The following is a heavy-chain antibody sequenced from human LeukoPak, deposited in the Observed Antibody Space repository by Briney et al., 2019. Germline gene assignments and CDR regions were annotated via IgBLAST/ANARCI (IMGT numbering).Heavy chain of an antibody. Sequence: PGGSLRLSCTASGFTFNSYGMSWVRQAPGKGLEWVSAISGSGDSTSYADSVRGRFTVSRDNAKNTLYLQMNSLRVEDTAVYYCARVIGWDEPFDLWGHGTLVTVSS. D-gene: IGHD1-26*01. V-gene: IGHV3-23*01. J-gene: IGHJ3*01. CDR2: ISGSGDST. CDR1: GFTFNSYG. CDR3: ARVIGWDEPFDL.